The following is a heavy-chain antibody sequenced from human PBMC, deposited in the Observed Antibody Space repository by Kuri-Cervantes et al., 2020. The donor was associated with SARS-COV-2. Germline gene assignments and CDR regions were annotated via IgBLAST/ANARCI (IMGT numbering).Heavy chain of an antibody. CDR1: GFTFSDYY. J-gene: IGHJ2*01. CDR3: ARAITHIVPAAIELWYFDL. CDR2: ISSSGSTI. D-gene: IGHD2-2*01. Sequence: GESLKISCAASGFTFSDYYMSWIRQAPGKGLEWVSYISSSGSTIYYADSVKGRFTISRDNSKNTLYLQMNSLRAEDTAVYYCARAITHIVPAAIELWYFDLWGRGTLVTVSS. V-gene: IGHV3-11*01.